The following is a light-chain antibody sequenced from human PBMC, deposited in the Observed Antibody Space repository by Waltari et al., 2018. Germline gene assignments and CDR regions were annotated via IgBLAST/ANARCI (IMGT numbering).Light chain of an antibody. Sequence: HSPLPQPPSASGSPGPSVPISCTGTTMDDGYYHYVSWYQQHPGKAPKLMIFEVSKRFSGVPDRFSGSKSANTASLTISGTQAMDEADYFCQTWDTVTAHVVFGGGTKLTVL. V-gene: IGLV2-8*01. J-gene: IGLJ2*01. CDR3: QTWDTVTAHVV. CDR1: TMDDGYYHY. CDR2: EVS.